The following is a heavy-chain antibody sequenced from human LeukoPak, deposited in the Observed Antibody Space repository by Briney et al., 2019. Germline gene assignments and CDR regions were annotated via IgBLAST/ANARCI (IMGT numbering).Heavy chain of an antibody. Sequence: SQTLSLTCAISGDSVSSNSAAWNWIRQAPSRGLEWLGRRYYRSKWYDDYAGSVKSRIPITPATSKTQFSLQLKSVTPEDTAVYYCARDWAYGSRGIDPWGQGTLVTVSS. CDR3: ARDWAYGSRGIDP. CDR2: RYYRSKWYD. V-gene: IGHV6-1*01. J-gene: IGHJ5*01. CDR1: GDSVSSNSAA. D-gene: IGHD6-13*01.